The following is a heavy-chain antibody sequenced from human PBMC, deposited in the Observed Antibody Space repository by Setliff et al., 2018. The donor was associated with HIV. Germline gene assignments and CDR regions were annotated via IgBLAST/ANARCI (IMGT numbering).Heavy chain of an antibody. CDR2: IYSGGST. Sequence: PGGSLRLSCAVSEVIVSNNYMGWVRQAPGKGLEWVSVIYSGGSTDHADSVKGRFTISRDKSKSTMYLQVDSLTAEDTAVYYCARDRGLGSSSPGRYYYVDVWGKGTTVTVSS. D-gene: IGHD6-13*01. CDR3: ARDRGLGSSSPGRYYYVDV. CDR1: EVIVSNNY. J-gene: IGHJ6*03. V-gene: IGHV3-53*05.